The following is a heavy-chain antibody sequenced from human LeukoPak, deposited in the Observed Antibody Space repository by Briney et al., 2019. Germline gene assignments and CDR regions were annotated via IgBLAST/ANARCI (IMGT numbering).Heavy chain of an antibody. CDR1: GGSISSSSYY. V-gene: IGHV4-39*07. CDR2: IYYSGST. D-gene: IGHD6-13*01. Sequence: SETLSLTCTASGGSISSSSYYWGWIRQPPGKGLEWIGSIYYSGSTYYNPSLKSRVTISVDTSKNQFSLKLSSVTAADTAVYYCARGDSSSWYWFDPWGQGTLVTVSS. CDR3: ARGDSSSWYWFDP. J-gene: IGHJ5*02.